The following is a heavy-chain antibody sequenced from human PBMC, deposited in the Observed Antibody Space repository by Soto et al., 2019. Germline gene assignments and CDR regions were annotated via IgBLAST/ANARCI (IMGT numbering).Heavy chain of an antibody. CDR3: ARYSVTTVTTRGFDY. D-gene: IGHD4-17*01. Sequence: EEQLVESGGGLVQPGGSLRLSCVASGFTVKTYSMNWVRQAPGKGLEWVSYISSSSSTIYYTDSVKGRFTISRDNAKNAMYLQTNSLRDEDTAVYYCARYSVTTVTTRGFDYWGQGTLVTVSS. CDR2: ISSSSSTI. V-gene: IGHV3-48*02. J-gene: IGHJ4*02. CDR1: GFTVKTYS.